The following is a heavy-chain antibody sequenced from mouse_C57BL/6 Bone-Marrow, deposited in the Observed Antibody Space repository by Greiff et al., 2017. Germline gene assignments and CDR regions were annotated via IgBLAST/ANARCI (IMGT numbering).Heavy chain of an antibody. Sequence: VQLQQPGAELVKPGASVKLSCKASGYTFTSYWMHWVKQRPGQGLEWIGLIHPNSGSTNYNEKFKSKATLTVDKASSTAYMQLSSLTSEDSAVYYVAGWVLRGGFAYWGQGTLVTVSA. J-gene: IGHJ3*01. CDR2: IHPNSGST. CDR3: AGWVLRGGFAY. CDR1: GYTFTSYW. D-gene: IGHD2-3*01. V-gene: IGHV1-64*01.